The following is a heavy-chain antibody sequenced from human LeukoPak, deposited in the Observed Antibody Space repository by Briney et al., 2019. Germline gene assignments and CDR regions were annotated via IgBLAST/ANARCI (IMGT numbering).Heavy chain of an antibody. V-gene: IGHV4-34*01. Sequence: SETLSLTCAVYGGSFSGYYWGWIRQPPGKGLEWIGEINHSGSTNYNPSLKSRVTISVDTSKNQFSLKLSSVTAADTAVYYCATKTIAVAGLGWFDPWGQGTLVTVSS. D-gene: IGHD6-19*01. CDR1: GGSFSGYY. CDR3: ATKTIAVAGLGWFDP. CDR2: INHSGST. J-gene: IGHJ5*02.